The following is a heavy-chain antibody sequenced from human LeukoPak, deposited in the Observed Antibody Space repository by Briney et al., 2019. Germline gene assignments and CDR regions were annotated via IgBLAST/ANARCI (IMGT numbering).Heavy chain of an antibody. CDR2: IIPIFGTA. CDR3: AGPRYCGGGSCSYYFDY. J-gene: IGHJ4*02. CDR1: GGTFSSYA. D-gene: IGHD2-15*01. Sequence: ASVTASCKASGGTFSSYAISWVRQAPGQGLEWMGGIIPIFGTANYAQKFQGRVTITADESTSTAYMELSSLRSEDTAVYYCAGPRYCGGGSCSYYFDYWGQGTLVTVSS. V-gene: IGHV1-69*13.